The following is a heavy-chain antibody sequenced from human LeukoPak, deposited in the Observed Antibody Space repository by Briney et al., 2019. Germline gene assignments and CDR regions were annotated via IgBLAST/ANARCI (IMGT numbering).Heavy chain of an antibody. V-gene: IGHV3-33*01. CDR3: AVTYAKILRYFDWLPKLDY. J-gene: IGHJ4*02. D-gene: IGHD3-9*01. CDR1: GFTFSSYG. CDR2: IWCDGSNK. Sequence: PGGSLRLSCAASGFTFSSYGMHWVRQAPGKGLEWVAVIWCDGSNKYYADSVKGRFTISRDNSKNTLYLQMNSLRAEDTAVYYCAVTYAKILRYFDWLPKLDYWGQGTLVTVSS.